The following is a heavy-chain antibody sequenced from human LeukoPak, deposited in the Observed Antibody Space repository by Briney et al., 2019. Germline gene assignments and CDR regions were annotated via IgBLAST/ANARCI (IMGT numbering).Heavy chain of an antibody. D-gene: IGHD2-21*02. CDR1: GYTFTSYY. Sequence: GASVKVSCKASGYTFTSYYMHWVRQAPGQGLEWMGIINPSGGSTSYAQKFQGRVTMTRDTSTSTVYMELSSLRSEDTAVYYCARGVVTVTQHDAFDIWGPGTMVTVSS. V-gene: IGHV1-46*01. CDR2: INPSGGST. J-gene: IGHJ3*02. CDR3: ARGVVTVTQHDAFDI.